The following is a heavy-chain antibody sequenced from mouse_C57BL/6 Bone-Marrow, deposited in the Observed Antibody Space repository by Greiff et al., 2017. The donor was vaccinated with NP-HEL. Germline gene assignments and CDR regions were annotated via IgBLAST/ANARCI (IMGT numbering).Heavy chain of an antibody. CDR2: IYPGSGST. D-gene: IGHD1-1*01. CDR3: ARQDGSSPMDY. V-gene: IGHV1-55*01. J-gene: IGHJ4*01. CDR1: GYTFTSYW. Sequence: QVQLKQPGAELVKPGASVKMSCKASGYTFTSYWITWVKQRPGQGLEWIGDIYPGSGSTNYNEKFKSKATLTVDTSSSTAYMQLSSLTSEDSAVYYCARQDGSSPMDYWGQGTSVTVSS.